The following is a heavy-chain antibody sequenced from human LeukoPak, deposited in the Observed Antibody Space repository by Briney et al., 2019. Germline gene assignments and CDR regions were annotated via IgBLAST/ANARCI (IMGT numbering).Heavy chain of an antibody. CDR2: INSDVSST. CDR3: ARVVNGDYGENWFDP. J-gene: IGHJ5*02. CDR1: GFTFSSYW. V-gene: IGHV3-74*01. D-gene: IGHD4-17*01. Sequence: PGGSLRLSCAASGFTFSSYWMHWVRQAPGKGLVWVSRINSDVSSTSYAASVKGRFTISRDNAKNTLYLQMNSLRDEDTAVYYCARVVNGDYGENWFDPWGQGTLVTVSS.